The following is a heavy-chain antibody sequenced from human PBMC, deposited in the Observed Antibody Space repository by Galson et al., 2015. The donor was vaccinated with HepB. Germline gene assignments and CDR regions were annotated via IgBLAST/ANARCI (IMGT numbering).Heavy chain of an antibody. CDR2: VNQDGSEK. D-gene: IGHD4/OR15-4a*01. CDR1: GFTFSSYW. CDR3: AKGRDYGDY. V-gene: IGHV3-7*03. J-gene: IGHJ4*02. Sequence: SLRLSCAASGFTFSSYWMSWVRQAPGKGLVWVANVNQDGSEKYYVDSVKGRFAISRDNAKNSLYLQMNSLRAEDTAVYYCAKGRDYGDYWGQGTLVTVSS.